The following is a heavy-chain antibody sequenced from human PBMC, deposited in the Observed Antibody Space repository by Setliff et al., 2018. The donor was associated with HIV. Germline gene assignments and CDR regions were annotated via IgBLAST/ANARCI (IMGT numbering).Heavy chain of an antibody. CDR3: ARRPSSYNWFDP. CDR2: IYPGDSDT. V-gene: IGHV5-51*01. J-gene: IGHJ5*02. CDR1: GYSFTSYW. Sequence: GESLKISCKCSGYSFTSYWIGWVRQMPGKGLEWMGIIYPGDSDTRYSPSFQGQVTLSANQSISTAYLQWSSLKASDTAMYYCARRPSSYNWFDPWGQGTLVTVSS. D-gene: IGHD6-6*01.